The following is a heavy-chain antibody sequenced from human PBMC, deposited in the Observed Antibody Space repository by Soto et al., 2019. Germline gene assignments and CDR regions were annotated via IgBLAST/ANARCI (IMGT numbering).Heavy chain of an antibody. CDR3: ARDPSYSSGWHNWFDP. D-gene: IGHD6-19*01. V-gene: IGHV1-69*01. CDR2: IIPIFGTA. Sequence: QVQLVQSGAEVKKPGSSVKVSCKASGGTFSSYAISWVRQAPGQGLEWMGGIIPIFGTANSAQKFQGRVTITADESTSTAYMDLSSLRSEDTAVYYCARDPSYSSGWHNWFDPWGQGTLVTVSS. CDR1: GGTFSSYA. J-gene: IGHJ5*02.